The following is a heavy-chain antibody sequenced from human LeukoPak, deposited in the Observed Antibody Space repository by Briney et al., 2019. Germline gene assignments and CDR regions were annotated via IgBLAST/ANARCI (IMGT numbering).Heavy chain of an antibody. J-gene: IGHJ6*03. Sequence: PGGSLRLSCAASGFTFSSYSMNWVRQAPGKGLEWVSYISSSSSTIYYADSVKGRFTISRDNAKNSLYLQMNSLRAEDTAVYYCASTKLTSIYYYYYMDVWGKGTTVTVSS. CDR1: GFTFSSYS. CDR2: ISSSSSTI. V-gene: IGHV3-48*01. D-gene: IGHD4/OR15-4a*01. CDR3: ASTKLTSIYYYYYMDV.